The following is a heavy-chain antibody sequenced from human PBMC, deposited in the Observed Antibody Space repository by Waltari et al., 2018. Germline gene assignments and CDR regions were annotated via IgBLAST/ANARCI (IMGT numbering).Heavy chain of an antibody. D-gene: IGHD6-6*01. Sequence: QVQLQESGPGLVKPSETLSLTCTVSGGSISSYYWSWIRQPAGKGLEWIGRIYTSGSTNYNPSLKSRVTMSVDTSKNQFSLKLSSVTAADTAVYYCARDREGSSPGPGDYYYYYMDVWGKGTTVTISS. V-gene: IGHV4-4*07. J-gene: IGHJ6*03. CDR1: GGSISSYY. CDR2: IYTSGST. CDR3: ARDREGSSPGPGDYYYYYMDV.